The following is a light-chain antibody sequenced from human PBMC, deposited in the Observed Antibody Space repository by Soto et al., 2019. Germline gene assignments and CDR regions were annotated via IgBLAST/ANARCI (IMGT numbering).Light chain of an antibody. V-gene: IGKV3-20*01. Sequence: EIVLTQSPGTLSLSPGERGTLSCRASQSVSSSYLAWYQQKSGQPPRLLIYGASSRPTGIPDRFSGSGSGTDFTLTISRLEPEDFAVYYCQQYSSSPRTFGGGTKVEIK. CDR1: QSVSSSY. J-gene: IGKJ4*01. CDR3: QQYSSSPRT. CDR2: GAS.